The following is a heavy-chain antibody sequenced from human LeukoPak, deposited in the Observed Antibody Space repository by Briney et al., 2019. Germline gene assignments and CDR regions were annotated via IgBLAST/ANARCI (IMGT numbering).Heavy chain of an antibody. J-gene: IGHJ6*02. D-gene: IGHD2-15*01. CDR2: IYYSGST. Sequence: SETLSLTCTVSGGSISSGGYYWSWIRQHPGKGLEWIGYIYYSGSTYYNPSLKSRVTISVDTSKNQFSLKLSSVTAADTAVYYCARDLISVAATHYYYYGMDVWGQGTTVTVSS. CDR1: GGSISSGGYY. V-gene: IGHV4-31*03. CDR3: ARDLISVAATHYYYYGMDV.